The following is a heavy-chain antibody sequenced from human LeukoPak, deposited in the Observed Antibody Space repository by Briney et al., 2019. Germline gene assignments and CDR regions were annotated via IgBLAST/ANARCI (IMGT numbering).Heavy chain of an antibody. CDR1: GGTFSSYA. D-gene: IGHD3-3*01. J-gene: IGHJ1*01. CDR2: IIPIFGTA. CDR3: ASTWGELWDFWSEGYFQH. V-gene: IGHV1-69*05. Sequence: SVKVSCKASGGTFSSYAISWVRQAPGQGLEWMGRIIPIFGTANCAQKFQGRVTITTDESTSTAYMELSSLRSEDTAVYYCASTWGELWDFWSEGYFQHWGQGTLVTVSS.